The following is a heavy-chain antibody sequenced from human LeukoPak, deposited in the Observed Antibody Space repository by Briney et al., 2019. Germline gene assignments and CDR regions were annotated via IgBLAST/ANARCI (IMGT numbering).Heavy chain of an antibody. CDR1: GFTFSSYG. V-gene: IGHV3-30*02. D-gene: IGHD3-10*01. Sequence: GGSLRLSCAASGFTFSSYGMHWVRQAPGKGLEWVAFIRYDGSNKYYADSVKGRFTISRDNSKNTLYLQMNSLRAKGTAVYYCAKVTMVRGVTQSGDYWGQGTLVTVSS. CDR2: IRYDGSNK. J-gene: IGHJ4*02. CDR3: AKVTMVRGVTQSGDY.